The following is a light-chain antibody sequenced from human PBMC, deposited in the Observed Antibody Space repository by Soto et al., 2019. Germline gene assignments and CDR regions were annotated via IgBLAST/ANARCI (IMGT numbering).Light chain of an antibody. CDR1: QDISSY. V-gene: IGKV1-9*01. Sequence: DIPLTQSPSFLSASVGDTVTITCRASQDISSYLAWYQQKPGKAPKVLIHTASILESGVPPRFCGSGSGTHFTLTISNLQPEDFATYYCQHLNSWPPITFGQGTRLEIK. CDR2: TAS. CDR3: QHLNSWPPIT. J-gene: IGKJ5*01.